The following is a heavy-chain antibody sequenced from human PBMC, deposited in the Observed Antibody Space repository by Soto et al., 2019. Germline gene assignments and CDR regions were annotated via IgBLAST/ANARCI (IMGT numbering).Heavy chain of an antibody. CDR1: GGSISRGDFS. J-gene: IGHJ4*02. V-gene: IGHV4-30-2*01. D-gene: IGHD3-10*01. CDR3: ARGKTNYFFDL. CDR2: IYRSGST. Sequence: PSETLSRTCVVSGGSISRGDFSWPWIRQPPGKGLEWVGYIYRSGSTYYNPALKSPVSISLDKSKIQFSLKLTSVTAADTAVYYCARGKTNYFFDLWGQGHLVTVSS.